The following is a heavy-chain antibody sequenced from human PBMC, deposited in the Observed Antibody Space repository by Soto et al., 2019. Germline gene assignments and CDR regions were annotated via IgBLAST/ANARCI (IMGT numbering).Heavy chain of an antibody. J-gene: IGHJ4*02. CDR2: ISYDGSNK. D-gene: IGHD3-3*01. CDR1: GFTLSSYC. Sequence: WGALRLSRAASGFTLSSYCMHQVRQAPGKGLEWVAVISYDGSNKYYADSVKGRFTISRDNSKNTLYLQMNSLRAEDTAVYYCAKQHYDFWSGYYPDYWGQGTLVTVSS. V-gene: IGHV3-30*18. CDR3: AKQHYDFWSGYYPDY.